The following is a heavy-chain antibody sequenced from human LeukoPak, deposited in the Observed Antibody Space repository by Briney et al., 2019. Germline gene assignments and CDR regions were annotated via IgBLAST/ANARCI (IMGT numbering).Heavy chain of an antibody. CDR3: ARTWADSYGEYLDY. D-gene: IGHD5-18*01. J-gene: IGHJ4*02. Sequence: GASVKVSCKASGGTFSSYAISWVRQAPGQGLEWMGGIIPIFGTANYAQKFQGRVTITTDESTSTAYMELSSLRSEDTAVYYCARTWADSYGEYLDYWGQGTLVTVSS. V-gene: IGHV1-69*05. CDR2: IIPIFGTA. CDR1: GGTFSSYA.